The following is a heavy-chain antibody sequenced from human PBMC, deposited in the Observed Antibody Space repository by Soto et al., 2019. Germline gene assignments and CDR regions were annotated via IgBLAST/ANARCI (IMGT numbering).Heavy chain of an antibody. CDR1: GFTFSSYG. V-gene: IGHV3-30*18. J-gene: IGHJ3*02. D-gene: IGHD2-15*01. CDR2: ISYDGSNK. CDR3: AKMEVAAHGLDAFDI. Sequence: QVQLVESGGGVVQPGRSLRLSCAASGFTFSSYGMHWVRQAPGKGLEWVAVISYDGSNKYYADSVKGRFTISRDNSKNTLYLQMNSLRAEDTAVYYCAKMEVAAHGLDAFDIWGQGTMVTVSS.